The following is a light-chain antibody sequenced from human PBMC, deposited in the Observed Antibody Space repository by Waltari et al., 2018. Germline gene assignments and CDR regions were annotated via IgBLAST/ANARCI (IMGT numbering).Light chain of an antibody. CDR3: QFYSRVIWT. CDR1: RNVTND. J-gene: IGKJ1*01. CDR2: GAS. Sequence: IEVTQTPATLSLSPGERATLPCRASRNVTNDLAWYQQTPGQAPRLLIYGASSRATAIPDMFTGTASGTDFCFTISSLQSVDVVIYYCQFYSRVIWTFGQGTKLEI. V-gene: IGKV3-15*01.